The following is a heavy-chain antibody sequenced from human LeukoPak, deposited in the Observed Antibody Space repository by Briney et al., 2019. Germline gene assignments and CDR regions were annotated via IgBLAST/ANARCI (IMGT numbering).Heavy chain of an antibody. CDR3: ASGGSSGPVTFDY. D-gene: IGHD3-22*01. Sequence: SETLSLTCTVSGGSISSGGYYWSWIRQHPGKGLEWIGYIYYSGSTNYNPSLKSRVTISVDTSKNQFSLKLSSVTAADTAVYYCASGGSSGPVTFDYWGQGTLVTVSS. V-gene: IGHV4-61*08. CDR2: IYYSGST. J-gene: IGHJ4*02. CDR1: GGSISSGGYY.